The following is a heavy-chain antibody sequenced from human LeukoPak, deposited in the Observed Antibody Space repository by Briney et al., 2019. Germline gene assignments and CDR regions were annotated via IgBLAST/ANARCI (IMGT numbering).Heavy chain of an antibody. D-gene: IGHD2-8*01. CDR2: ISNTGSTV. V-gene: IGHV3-11*01. CDR3: ALGTINKDYYFGMDV. Sequence: GGSLRLSCAASGFTFSDYYMTWIRQAPGKGLEWLSYISNTGSTVFYADSVTGRFTVSRDNAKRSLYLQIKSLRDDDTAVYHCALGTINKDYYFGMDVWGQGTTVTVSS. J-gene: IGHJ6*02. CDR1: GFTFSDYY.